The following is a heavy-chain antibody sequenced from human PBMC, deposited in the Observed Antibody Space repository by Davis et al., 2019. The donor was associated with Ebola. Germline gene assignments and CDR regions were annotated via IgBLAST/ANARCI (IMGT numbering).Heavy chain of an antibody. J-gene: IGHJ4*02. CDR3: TGTIGGAGY. CDR2: IRSKANSYAT. D-gene: IGHD1-7*01. CDR1: GFTVSSNY. Sequence: GESLKISCAASGFTVSSNYMSWVRQASGKGLEWVGRIRSKANSYATAYAASVKGRFTISRDDSKNTAYLQMNSLKTEDTAVYYCTGTIGGAGYWGQGTLVTVSS. V-gene: IGHV3-73*01.